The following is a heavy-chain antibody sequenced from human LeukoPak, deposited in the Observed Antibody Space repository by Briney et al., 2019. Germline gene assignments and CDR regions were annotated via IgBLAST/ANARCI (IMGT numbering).Heavy chain of an antibody. V-gene: IGHV3-7*01. CDR2: IEQDGREK. CDR1: AFTFRNSW. D-gene: IGHD1-26*01. CDR3: ARERQGSSYYDGEESFDY. J-gene: IGHJ4*02. Sequence: GGSLRLSCVASAFTFRNSWMSWVRQVPGKGLEWVANIEQDGREKNYVESVKGRFTISRDNGKYSLYLEMSSLRAEDTAVYFCARERQGSSYYDGEESFDYWGQGTLVTVSS.